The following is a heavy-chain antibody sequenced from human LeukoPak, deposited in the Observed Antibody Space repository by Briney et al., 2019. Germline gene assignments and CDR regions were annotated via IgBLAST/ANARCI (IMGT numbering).Heavy chain of an antibody. J-gene: IGHJ4*02. CDR2: IKQDGSEK. Sequence: GGSLRLSCAASGFTFSSYRMSWVRQAPGKGLEWVANIKQDGSEKYYVDSVKGRFTISRDNAKNSLYLQMNSLRAEDTAVYYCARGSSSSWYYFDYWGQGTLVTVSS. CDR3: ARGSSSSWYYFDY. CDR1: GFTFSSYR. V-gene: IGHV3-7*01. D-gene: IGHD6-13*01.